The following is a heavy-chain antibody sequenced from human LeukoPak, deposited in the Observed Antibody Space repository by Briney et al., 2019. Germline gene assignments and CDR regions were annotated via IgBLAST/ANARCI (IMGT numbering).Heavy chain of an antibody. CDR3: ARGEGTTVTTIDY. CDR1: GYTFTSYA. V-gene: IGHV1-3*03. Sequence: GASVKVSCKASGYTFTSYAMHRVRQAPGQRLEWMGWINAGNGNTKYSQEFQGRVTITRDTSASTAYMELSSLRSEDMAVYYCARGEGTTVTTIDYWGQGTLVTVSS. J-gene: IGHJ4*02. D-gene: IGHD4-17*01. CDR2: INAGNGNT.